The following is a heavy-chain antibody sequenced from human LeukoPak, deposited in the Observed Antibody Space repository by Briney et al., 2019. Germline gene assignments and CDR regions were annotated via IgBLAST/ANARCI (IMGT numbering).Heavy chain of an antibody. Sequence: SVKVSCKASGGTFSSYAISWVRQAPGQGLEWMGGIIPIFGTTKYAQKFQGRVTITTDESTSTAYMELSSLRSEDTAVFYCARDYGSGGTCYFYYWGQGTLVTVSS. D-gene: IGHD2-15*01. CDR1: GGTFSSYA. J-gene: IGHJ4*02. CDR2: IIPIFGTT. CDR3: ARDYGSGGTCYFYY. V-gene: IGHV1-69*05.